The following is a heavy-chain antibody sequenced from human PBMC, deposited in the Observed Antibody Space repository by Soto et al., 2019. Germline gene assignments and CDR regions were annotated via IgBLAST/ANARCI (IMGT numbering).Heavy chain of an antibody. CDR1: GYSFTIYG. V-gene: IGHV1-18*01. CDR3: ARDRGRSCIGGICPFDY. Sequence: ASVKVSCKASGYSFTIYGITWVRQAPGQGLEWMGWISTYDGNTNYAQNFQGRVSMARDTSTSTAYMELRSLRSDDTAVYYCARDRGRSCIGGICPFDYWGQGTLVTVSS. J-gene: IGHJ4*02. CDR2: ISTYDGNT. D-gene: IGHD2-15*01.